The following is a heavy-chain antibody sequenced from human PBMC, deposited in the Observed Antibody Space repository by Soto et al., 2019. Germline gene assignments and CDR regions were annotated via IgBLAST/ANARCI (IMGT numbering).Heavy chain of an antibody. D-gene: IGHD2-15*01. J-gene: IGHJ5*02. V-gene: IGHV4-31*03. CDR1: GGSLSSGFYY. Sequence: SETLSLTCSVSGGSLSSGFYYWTWIRQHPGKDLEWIGYTSYRGNTDYNPSLKSRVTISVDTSRNQFSLKMNSVTAADTAVYYCARDFVGAAATRWFDPWGQGILVTVSS. CDR3: ARDFVGAAATRWFDP. CDR2: TSYRGNT.